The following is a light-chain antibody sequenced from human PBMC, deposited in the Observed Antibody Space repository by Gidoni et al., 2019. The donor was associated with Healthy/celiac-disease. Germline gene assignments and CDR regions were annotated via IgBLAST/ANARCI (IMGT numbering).Light chain of an antibody. J-gene: IGKJ4*01. CDR1: QSVSSSY. CDR3: QQYGSSPLT. Sequence: IVLTLSPGTLSLSPGERATLSRRASQSVSSSYLAWYQQKPGQAPRRLIYGASSRATVIPDRFSGSGSGTDFTLTISRLEPEDFAVYYCQQYGSSPLTFGGGTKVEIK. CDR2: GAS. V-gene: IGKV3-20*01.